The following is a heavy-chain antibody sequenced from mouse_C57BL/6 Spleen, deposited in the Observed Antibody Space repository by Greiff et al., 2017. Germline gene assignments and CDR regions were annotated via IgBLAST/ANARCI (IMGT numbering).Heavy chain of an antibody. CDR3: ARSVLWDPYYFDY. J-gene: IGHJ2*01. CDR2: INPNNGGT. D-gene: IGHD4-1*01. CDR1: GYTFTDYY. Sequence: VQLQQSGPELVKPGASVKISCKASGYTFTDYYMNWVKQSHGKSLEWIGDINPNNGGTSYNQKFKGKATLTVDKSSSTAYMELRSLTSEDSAVYYCARSVLWDPYYFDYWGQGTTRTVSS. V-gene: IGHV1-26*01.